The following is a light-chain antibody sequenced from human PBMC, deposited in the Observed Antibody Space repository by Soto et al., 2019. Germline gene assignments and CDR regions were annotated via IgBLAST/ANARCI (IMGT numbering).Light chain of an antibody. CDR3: TSPTPGSLYV. V-gene: IGLV2-14*01. CDR1: SSDVGNYNY. J-gene: IGLJ1*01. CDR2: MVS. Sequence: QSVLTQPASVSGSPGQSITISCTGTSSDVGNYNYVSWYQQYPGRVPKLLIYMVSNRASGVSNRFSGSKSGNTASLTISGLRAEDEADYFCTSPTPGSLYVFXTGTKVTVL.